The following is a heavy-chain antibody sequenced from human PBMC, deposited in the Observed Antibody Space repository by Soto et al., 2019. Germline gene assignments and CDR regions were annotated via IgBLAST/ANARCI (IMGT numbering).Heavy chain of an antibody. CDR3: ANRISDYGDYQGGFGY. D-gene: IGHD4-17*01. CDR2: ISGGGGST. J-gene: IGHJ4*02. CDR1: GFTFSNYG. Sequence: PGGSLRLSCAASGFTFSNYGIHWVRQAPGKGLEWVSAISGGGGSTYYADSVKGRFTISRDNSKNTLYLQMNSLRAEDTAVYYCANRISDYGDYQGGFGYWGQGTLVTVSS. V-gene: IGHV3-23*01.